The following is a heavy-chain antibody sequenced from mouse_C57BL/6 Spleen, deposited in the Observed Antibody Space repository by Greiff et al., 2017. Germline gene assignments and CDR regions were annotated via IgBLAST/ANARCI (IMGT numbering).Heavy chain of an antibody. CDR3: AKHEVYSNYFDY. CDR1: GYTFTEYT. D-gene: IGHD2-5*01. CDR2: FYPGSGSI. J-gene: IGHJ2*01. V-gene: IGHV1-62-2*01. Sequence: VQLQQSGAELVKPGASVKLSCKASGYTFTEYTIHWVKQRSGQGLEWIGWFYPGSGSIKYNEKFKDKATLTADKYSSTVYMELSILTSEASAVYFVAKHEVYSNYFDYWGQGTTLTVSS.